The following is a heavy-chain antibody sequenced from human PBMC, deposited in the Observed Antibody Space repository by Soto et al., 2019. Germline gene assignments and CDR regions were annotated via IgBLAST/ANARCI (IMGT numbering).Heavy chain of an antibody. J-gene: IGHJ4*02. V-gene: IGHV3-23*01. CDR1: GFTFRSYA. CDR2: ISDSGGST. Sequence: GGSLRLSCAASGFTFRSYAMNWVRQAPGKGLEWVSGISDSGGSTYYQDSVKGRFTISRDNSKNTLYLQMNSLRAEDTAIYYCAKARGLRYITAEYYFDYWGQGTLVTVSS. D-gene: IGHD2-2*02. CDR3: AKARGLRYITAEYYFDY.